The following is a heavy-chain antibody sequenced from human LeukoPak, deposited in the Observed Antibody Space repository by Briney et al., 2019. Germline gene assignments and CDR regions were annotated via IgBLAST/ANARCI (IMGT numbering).Heavy chain of an antibody. CDR1: GFTFSSYG. V-gene: IGHV3-30*18. CDR2: ISYDGSNK. J-gene: IGHJ4*02. CDR3: AKDLLYVDTAMDNPLIDY. Sequence: PAGGSLRLSCAASGFTFSSYGMHWVRQAPGKGLEWVAVISYDGSNKYYADPVKGRFTISRDNSKNTLYLQMNSLRAEDTALYYCAKDLLYVDTAMDNPLIDYWGQGTLVTVSS. D-gene: IGHD5-18*01.